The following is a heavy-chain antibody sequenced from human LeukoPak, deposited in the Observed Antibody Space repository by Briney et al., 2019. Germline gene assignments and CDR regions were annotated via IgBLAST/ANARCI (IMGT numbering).Heavy chain of an antibody. CDR3: ARGRGTRSQGWFDP. D-gene: IGHD1-1*01. Sequence: ASVKVSCKASGYTFTSYDINWVRQATGQGLEWMGWMNPNSGNTGYAQKFQGRVTITRSTSISTAYMELSSLRSEDTAVYYCARGRGTRSQGWFDPWGQGTLVTVSS. CDR1: GYTFTSYD. J-gene: IGHJ5*02. V-gene: IGHV1-8*03. CDR2: MNPNSGNT.